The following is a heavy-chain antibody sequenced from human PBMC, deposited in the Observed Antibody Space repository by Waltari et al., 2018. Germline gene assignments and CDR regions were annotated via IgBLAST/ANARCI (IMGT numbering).Heavy chain of an antibody. CDR3: ARLEAAPSYYFDF. D-gene: IGHD1-1*01. CDR2: IYHSGLT. V-gene: IGHV4-38-2*01. J-gene: IGHJ4*02. Sequence: QVQLQESGPGLVKPSETLSLTCDVSGYSISSGYYWGWIRQTPGKELEWIGSIYHSGLTYYNPPLKSRVTISVDTAKNQFSLKLSSVTAADTAVYYCARLEAAPSYYFDFWGQGTLVTVSS. CDR1: GYSISSGYY.